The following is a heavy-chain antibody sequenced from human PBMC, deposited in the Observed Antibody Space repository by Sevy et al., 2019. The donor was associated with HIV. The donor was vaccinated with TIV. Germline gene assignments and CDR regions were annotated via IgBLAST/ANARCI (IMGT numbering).Heavy chain of an antibody. D-gene: IGHD6-13*01. CDR3: AVEFYSSSWSFEY. CDR2: IYYSGST. V-gene: IGHV4-39*01. Sequence: SESLSLTCTVSGGSISSSSYYWGWIRQPPGKGLEWIGSIYYSGSTSYNPSLRSRVTISVDTSKNQFSLKLSSVTAADTAVYYCAVEFYSSSWSFEYWGQGTLVTVSS. J-gene: IGHJ4*02. CDR1: GGSISSSSYY.